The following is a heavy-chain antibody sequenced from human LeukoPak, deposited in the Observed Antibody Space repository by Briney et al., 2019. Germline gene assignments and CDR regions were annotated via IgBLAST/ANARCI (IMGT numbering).Heavy chain of an antibody. Sequence: GGSLRLSCAASGFTFSSYAMHWVRQAPGKGLEWVAVISYDGSNKYYADSVKGRFTIPRDNSKNTLYLQMSSLRAEDTAVYYCAKDPNGDYIGAFDFWGQGTMVTVSS. V-gene: IGHV3-30-3*01. D-gene: IGHD4-17*01. CDR3: AKDPNGDYIGAFDF. CDR1: GFTFSSYA. CDR2: ISYDGSNK. J-gene: IGHJ3*01.